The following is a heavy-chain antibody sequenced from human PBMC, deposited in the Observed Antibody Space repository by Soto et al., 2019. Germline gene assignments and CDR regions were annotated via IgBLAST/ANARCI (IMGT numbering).Heavy chain of an antibody. V-gene: IGHV3-48*03. J-gene: IGHJ4*02. CDR2: ISSSGSNI. CDR3: ARVGSPYDKSGDYDF. D-gene: IGHD3-22*01. Sequence: GGSLRLSCAASGLTFSSYEMNWVRQAPGKGLEWLSYISSSGSNIYYADSVKGQFTISRDNAKNSLHLQMSSLRAEDTAVYYCARVGSPYDKSGDYDFWGQGTLVTVSS. CDR1: GLTFSSYE.